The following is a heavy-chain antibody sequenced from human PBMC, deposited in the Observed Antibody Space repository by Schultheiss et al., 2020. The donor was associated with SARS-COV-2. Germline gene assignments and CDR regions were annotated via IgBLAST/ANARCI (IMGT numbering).Heavy chain of an antibody. Sequence: SETLSLTCAVYGGSFSGYYWSWIRQPPVKGLEWIGEINHSGSTNYNPSLKSRVTISVDTSKNQFSLKLSSVTAADTAVYYCARGRFRIAARPFDYWGQGTLVTVSS. V-gene: IGHV4-34*01. CDR3: ARGRFRIAARPFDY. CDR2: INHSGST. CDR1: GGSFSGYY. J-gene: IGHJ4*02. D-gene: IGHD6-6*01.